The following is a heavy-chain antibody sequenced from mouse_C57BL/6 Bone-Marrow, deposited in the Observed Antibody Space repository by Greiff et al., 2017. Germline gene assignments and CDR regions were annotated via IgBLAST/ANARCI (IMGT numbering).Heavy chain of an antibody. J-gene: IGHJ1*03. D-gene: IGHD1-1*02. CDR3: ATWDYGGNWYFDV. CDR2: IDPNSGGT. V-gene: IGHV1-72*01. CDR1: GYTFTSYW. Sequence: QVQLQQPGAELVKPGASVKLSCKASGYTFTSYWMHWVKQRPGRGLEWIGRIDPNSGGTKYNEKFKSKATLTVDKPSSTAYMQISSLTSEDSAVYYCATWDYGGNWYFDVWGTGTTVTVSS.